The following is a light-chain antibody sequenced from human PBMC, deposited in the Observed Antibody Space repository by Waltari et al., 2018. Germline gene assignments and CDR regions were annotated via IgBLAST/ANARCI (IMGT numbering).Light chain of an antibody. CDR2: AAS. CDR1: QRISNY. J-gene: IGKJ2*03. V-gene: IGKV1-39*01. CDR3: QQSFNTPYS. Sequence: DIQMTQSPSSLSASVGDRVPITCRASQRISNYLNWYQQKPVKAPKLLIYAASSLQSGVPSRFSGSGSGTDFTLTISSLQPEDFATYYCQQSFNTPYSCGQGTKLEIK.